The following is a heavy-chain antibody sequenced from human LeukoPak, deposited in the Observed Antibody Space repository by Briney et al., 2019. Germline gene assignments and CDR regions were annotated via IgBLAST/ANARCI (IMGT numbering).Heavy chain of an antibody. Sequence: SETLSLTCAVSGGSISSGGYSWSWIRQPPGKGLEWIGYIYHSGSTYYNPSLKSRVTISVDTSKTQFSLKLSSVTAADTAVYYCARGHRRPPYIAVVPAAITEEEAFDIWGQGTMVTVSS. CDR1: GGSISSGGYS. CDR2: IYHSGST. J-gene: IGHJ3*02. CDR3: ARGHRRPPYIAVVPAAITEEEAFDI. D-gene: IGHD2-2*01. V-gene: IGHV4-30-2*01.